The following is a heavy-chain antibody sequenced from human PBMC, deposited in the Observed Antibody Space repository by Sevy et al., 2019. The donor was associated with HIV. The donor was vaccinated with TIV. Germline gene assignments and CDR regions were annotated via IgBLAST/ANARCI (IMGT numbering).Heavy chain of an antibody. J-gene: IGHJ4*02. D-gene: IGHD3-22*01. CDR3: ATTKDYYDSSGCPFDY. CDR2: FDPEDGET. Sequence: ASVKVPCKVSGYTLTELSMHWVRQAPGKGLEWMGSFDPEDGETIYAQKFQGRVTMTEDTSADTAYMELSSLRSEDTAVYFCATTKDYYDSSGCPFDYWGQGTLVTVSS. V-gene: IGHV1-24*01. CDR1: GYTLTELS.